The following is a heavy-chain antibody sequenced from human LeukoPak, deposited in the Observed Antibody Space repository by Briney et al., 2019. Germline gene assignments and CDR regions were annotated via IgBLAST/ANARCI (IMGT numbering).Heavy chain of an antibody. V-gene: IGHV1-2*02. CDR2: INPNSGDT. Sequence: ASAKVSCKASGYTFTGHYMHWARQAPGQGLEWMGWINPNSGDTNSAQKFQGRVTMTRDTSISTVYMELSRLRPDDTAVYYCAREGWDQRDTAAFDYWGQGALVTVSS. CDR1: GYTFTGHY. D-gene: IGHD6-19*01. J-gene: IGHJ4*02. CDR3: AREGWDQRDTAAFDY.